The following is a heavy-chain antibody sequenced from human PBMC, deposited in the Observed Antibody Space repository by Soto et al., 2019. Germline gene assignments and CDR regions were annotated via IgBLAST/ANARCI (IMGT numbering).Heavy chain of an antibody. V-gene: IGHV1-3*01. CDR1: GYTFTSYG. D-gene: IGHD3-16*02. J-gene: IGHJ6*02. Sequence: ASVKVSCKASGYTFTSYGMHWVRQAPGQRLEWMGWINAGNGNTKYSQKFQGRVTITRDTSASTAYMELSSLRSEDTAVYYCARGYYDYVWGSYREAYYYYGMDFWGQGTTVTVSS. CDR3: ARGYYDYVWGSYREAYYYYGMDF. CDR2: INAGNGNT.